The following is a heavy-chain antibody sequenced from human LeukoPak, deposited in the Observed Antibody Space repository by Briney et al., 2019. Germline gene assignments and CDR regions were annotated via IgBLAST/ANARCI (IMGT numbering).Heavy chain of an antibody. J-gene: IGHJ4*02. CDR3: ARRLYDSSGYYHGPFDY. V-gene: IGHV3-66*01. CDR1: GFTFSSYA. CDR2: IYSGGST. D-gene: IGHD3-22*01. Sequence: GGSLRLSCSASGFTFSSYAMHWVRQAPGKGLEWVSVIYSGGSTYYADSVKGRFTISRDNSKNTLYLQMNSLRAEDTAVYYCARRLYDSSGYYHGPFDYWGQGTLVTVSS.